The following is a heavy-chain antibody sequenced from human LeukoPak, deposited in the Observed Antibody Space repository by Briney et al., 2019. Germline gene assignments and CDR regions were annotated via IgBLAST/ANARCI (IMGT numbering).Heavy chain of an antibody. V-gene: IGHV1-24*01. CDR1: GYTLTELS. J-gene: IGHJ4*02. Sequence: GASMKVSCKVSGYTLTELSMHWVRQAPGKGLEWMGGFDPEDGETIYAQKFQGRVTITRNTSISTAYMELSSLRSEDTAVYYCARGYDYYDSSGQTFDYWGQGTLVTVSS. D-gene: IGHD3-22*01. CDR3: ARGYDYYDSSGQTFDY. CDR2: FDPEDGET.